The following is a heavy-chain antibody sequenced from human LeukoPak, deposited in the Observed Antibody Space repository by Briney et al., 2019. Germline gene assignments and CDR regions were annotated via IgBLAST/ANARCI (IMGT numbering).Heavy chain of an antibody. CDR1: GFTFSSYG. Sequence: GGSLRLSCAASGFTFSSYGMHWVRQAPGKGLEWVAVISYDGSNKYYADSVKGRFTISRDNSKNTLYLQMNSLRAEDAAVYYCAKDRYASSGWYGGYYYGMDVWGQGTTVTVSS. CDR3: AKDRYASSGWYGGYYYGMDV. D-gene: IGHD6-19*01. V-gene: IGHV3-30*18. J-gene: IGHJ6*02. CDR2: ISYDGSNK.